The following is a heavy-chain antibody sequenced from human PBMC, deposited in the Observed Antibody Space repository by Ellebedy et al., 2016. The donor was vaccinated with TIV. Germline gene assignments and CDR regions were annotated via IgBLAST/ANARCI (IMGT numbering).Heavy chain of an antibody. CDR1: GVSISSSDYY. D-gene: IGHD3-10*01. CDR3: VRDFGGPHDY. Sequence: LSLTCTVSGVSISSSDYYWGWVRQAPGKGLQWLSYISSGGGTIYYADSVKGRFTISRDNAKKSLYLQMNSLRAEDTAVYYCVRDFGGPHDYWGQGTLVTVSS. CDR2: ISSGGGTI. V-gene: IGHV3-11*04. J-gene: IGHJ4*02.